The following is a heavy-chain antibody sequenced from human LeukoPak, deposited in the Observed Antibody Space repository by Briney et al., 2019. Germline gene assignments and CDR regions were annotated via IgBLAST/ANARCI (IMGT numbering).Heavy chain of an antibody. V-gene: IGHV4-31*03. Sequence: SETLSLTCTVSGGSISSGGYYWSWIRQHPGKGLEWIGYIYYSGSTYYNPSLKSRVTISVDTSKNQFSLKLSSVTAADTAVYYCARGSGSYLGCWFDYWGQGTLVTVSS. CDR1: GGSISSGGYY. CDR3: ARGSGSYLGCWFDY. D-gene: IGHD1-26*01. CDR2: IYYSGST. J-gene: IGHJ4*02.